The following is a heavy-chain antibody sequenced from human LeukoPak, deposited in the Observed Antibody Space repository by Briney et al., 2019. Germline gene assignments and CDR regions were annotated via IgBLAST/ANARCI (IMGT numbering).Heavy chain of an antibody. CDR1: GYTFTNYY. V-gene: IGHV1-46*01. D-gene: IGHD3-10*01. Sequence: ASVKVSCKASGYTFTNYYMHWVRQAPGQGLEWMGIINPSGGSTIYAHNFQGRVTMTRDMSTSTVYMELSSLRSEDTAVYYCASRGGSGSYFTHPFDYWGQGTLVTVSS. CDR3: ASRGGSGSYFTHPFDY. CDR2: INPSGGST. J-gene: IGHJ4*02.